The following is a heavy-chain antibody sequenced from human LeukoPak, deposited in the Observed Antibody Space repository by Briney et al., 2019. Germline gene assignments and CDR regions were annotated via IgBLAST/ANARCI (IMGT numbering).Heavy chain of an antibody. Sequence: GGSLRLSCAASGFTFSSFSINWVRQAPGKGLEWVGRIKSKTDGGTTDYAAPVKGRFTISRDDSKNTLYLQMNSLKTEDTAVYYCTTGITTVRGVIHLIDYWGQGTLVTVSS. J-gene: IGHJ4*02. CDR3: TTGITTVRGVIHLIDY. D-gene: IGHD3-10*01. CDR1: GFTFSSFS. CDR2: IKSKTDGGTT. V-gene: IGHV3-15*01.